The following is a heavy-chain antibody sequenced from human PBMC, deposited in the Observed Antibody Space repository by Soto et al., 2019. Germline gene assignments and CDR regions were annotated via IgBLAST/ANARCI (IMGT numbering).Heavy chain of an antibody. J-gene: IGHJ4*02. CDR3: ARDDEHGNYCDLGY. Sequence: GESLKISCAVSGFIFITYAMSWVRQTPGKGLEWVSVISGSGGNTQYADSVKGRFTISRDNSKSTLYLQVDSLRTEDTAVYYCARDDEHGNYCDLGYWGQGTLVTVSS. CDR2: ISGSGGNT. D-gene: IGHD3-10*01. CDR1: GFIFITYA. V-gene: IGHV3-23*01.